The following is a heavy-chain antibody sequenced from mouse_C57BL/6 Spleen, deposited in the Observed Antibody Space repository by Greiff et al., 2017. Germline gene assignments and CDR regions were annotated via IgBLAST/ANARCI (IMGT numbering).Heavy chain of an antibody. D-gene: IGHD1-1*01. V-gene: IGHV1-55*01. Sequence: QVQLQQPGAELVKPGASVKMSCKASGYTFTSYWITWVKQRPGQGLEWIGGIYPGSGSTNYNEKFKSKATLTVDTSSSTAYMQLSSLTSEDSAVYYCAREGYYGSDWYFDVWGTGTTVTVSS. CDR1: GYTFTSYW. J-gene: IGHJ1*03. CDR3: AREGYYGSDWYFDV. CDR2: IYPGSGST.